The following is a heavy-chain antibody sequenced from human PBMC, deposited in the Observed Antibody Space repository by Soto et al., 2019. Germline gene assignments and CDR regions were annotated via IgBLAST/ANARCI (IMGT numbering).Heavy chain of an antibody. CDR3: ARSDPYDY. Sequence: QVQLMQSGAEVKKPGASVRVSCKASAYTFTTYYVHWVRQAPGQGLEWMGFINPNGGSTTYAQKFQGRFTVTTDTSARTVYMQLSSLRSEDTAVFYCARSDPYDYWGQGALVTVSS. V-gene: IGHV1-46*01. CDR2: INPNGGST. CDR1: AYTFTTYY. J-gene: IGHJ4*02.